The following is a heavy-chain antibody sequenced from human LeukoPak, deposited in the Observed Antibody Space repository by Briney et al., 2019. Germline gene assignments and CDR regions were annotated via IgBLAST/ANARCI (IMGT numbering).Heavy chain of an antibody. V-gene: IGHV3-23*01. Sequence: GGSLRLSCAASGFTFPSYGMTWVRQAPGKELEWVSGVSSGGVTYYADSVKGRFTISRDNSKNTLYLQMNSLRAEDTAVYYCAKEAVAGRGANYFDYWGQGTLVTVSS. CDR3: AKEAVAGRGANYFDY. J-gene: IGHJ4*02. CDR2: VSSGGVT. D-gene: IGHD6-19*01. CDR1: GFTFPSYG.